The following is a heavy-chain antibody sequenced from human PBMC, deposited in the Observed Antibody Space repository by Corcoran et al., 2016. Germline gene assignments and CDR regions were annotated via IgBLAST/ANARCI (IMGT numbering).Heavy chain of an antibody. V-gene: IGHV4-61*01. CDR2: IYDIGST. D-gene: IGHD2-2*02. J-gene: IGHJ4*02. Sequence: QLQLQESGPGLVKPSETLSLTCIVSGDSVSSGRYFWSWIRQPPGKGLEWLGYIYDIGSTNYNPSLKSRVTISVDTSKNQFSLKLGSVTAAETAVYYCARGPTGNTLDYWGQGTLVTVSS. CDR3: ARGPTGNTLDY. CDR1: GDSVSSGRYF.